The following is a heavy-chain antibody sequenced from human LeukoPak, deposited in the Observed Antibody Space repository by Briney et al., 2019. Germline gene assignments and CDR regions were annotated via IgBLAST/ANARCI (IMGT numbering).Heavy chain of an antibody. CDR1: GFPFSSFS. D-gene: IGHD4-17*01. CDR2: IRSSSSTK. CDR3: ARAYGGDYGDYDSYFDL. J-gene: IGHJ2*01. Sequence: GGSLGLFCAASGFPFSSFSMHWVPQAPGKGLEGVSYIRSSSSTKYYADSVKGQFTISRDKAKNSLYLQMNSLRAEDTAVYYCARAYGGDYGDYDSYFDLGGRGTLVTVSS. V-gene: IGHV3-48*01.